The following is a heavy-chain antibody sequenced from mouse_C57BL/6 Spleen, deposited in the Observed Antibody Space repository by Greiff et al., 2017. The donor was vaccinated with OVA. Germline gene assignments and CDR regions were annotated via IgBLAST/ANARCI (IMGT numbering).Heavy chain of an antibody. J-gene: IGHJ1*03. D-gene: IGHD3-1*01. V-gene: IGHV5-4*01. CDR3: ARDRDYWYFDV. Sequence: EVKLQESGGGLVKPGGSLKLSCAASGYTFSSYAMSWVRQTPEKRLEWVATISDGGSYTYYTDNVKGRVTISRDNANNTLYLQMSHLKSEDTAMYYCARDRDYWYFDVGGTGTSVTVSS. CDR2: ISDGGSYT. CDR1: GYTFSSYA.